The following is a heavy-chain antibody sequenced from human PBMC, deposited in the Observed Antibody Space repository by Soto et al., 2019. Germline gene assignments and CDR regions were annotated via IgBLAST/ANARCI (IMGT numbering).Heavy chain of an antibody. CDR3: AYRRGGSSSGGNFDY. Sequence: QIALKESGPTLVKPSQTLTLTCTFSGFSFSTTGAGVGWIRQPPGKALEWLALIFWNDAKRYSPSLRSRLTNNKDTSKNQVVLTMTNVDPVDTATYYCAYRRGGSSSGGNFDYWGQGTPVTVYS. CDR2: IFWNDAK. CDR1: GFSFSTTGAG. J-gene: IGHJ4*02. V-gene: IGHV2-5*01. D-gene: IGHD2-15*01.